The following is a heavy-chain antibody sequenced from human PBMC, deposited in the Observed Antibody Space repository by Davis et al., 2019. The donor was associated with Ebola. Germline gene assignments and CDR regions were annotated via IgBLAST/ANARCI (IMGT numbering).Heavy chain of an antibody. D-gene: IGHD3-22*01. V-gene: IGHV5-51*01. CDR2: IYPGDSDT. CDR1: GYSFSNILSRYW. CDR3: ARHGAYYYDSSGYYN. Sequence: GGSLRLSCTVSGYSFSNILSRYWIAWLRQMPGKGLEWMGIIYPGDSDTRYSPSFQGQVTISADKSISTAYLQWSSLKASDTAMYYCARHGAYYYDSSGYYNWGQGTLVTVSS. J-gene: IGHJ4*02.